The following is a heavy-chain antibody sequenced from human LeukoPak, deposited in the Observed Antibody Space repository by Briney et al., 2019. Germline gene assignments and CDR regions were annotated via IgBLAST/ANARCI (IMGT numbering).Heavy chain of an antibody. J-gene: IGHJ4*02. CDR3: ARGYGFDY. D-gene: IGHD5-18*01. CDR2: INPNSGGT. Sequence: ASVKVSCKASGYTFTGYYMHWGRHAPGQGREWRGWINPNSGGTNYAQKFQGRVTMTRDTSISTAYMELSRLRSDDTAVYYCARGYGFDYWGQGTLVTVSS. CDR1: GYTFTGYY. V-gene: IGHV1-2*02.